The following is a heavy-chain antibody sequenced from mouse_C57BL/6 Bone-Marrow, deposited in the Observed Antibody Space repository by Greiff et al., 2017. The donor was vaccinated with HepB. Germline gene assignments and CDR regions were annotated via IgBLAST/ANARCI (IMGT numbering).Heavy chain of an antibody. Sequence: EVQLVESGGDLVKPGGSLKLSCAASGFTFSSYGMSWVRQTPDKRLEWVATISSGGSYTYYPDSVKGRVTISRDNAKNTLYLQMSSLKSEDTAMYYCARPPFAYWGQGTLFTVSA. CDR3: ARPPFAY. CDR1: GFTFSSYG. J-gene: IGHJ3*01. CDR2: ISSGGSYT. V-gene: IGHV5-6*01.